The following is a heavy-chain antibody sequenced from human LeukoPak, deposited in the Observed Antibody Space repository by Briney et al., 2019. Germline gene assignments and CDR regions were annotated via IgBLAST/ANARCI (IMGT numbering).Heavy chain of an antibody. CDR3: ARDRSGRFVYYGMDV. CDR1: GFTFSSYA. V-gene: IGHV3-30-3*01. Sequence: GGSLRLSCAASGFTFSSYAMHWVRQAPGKGLEWVAVISYDGSNKYYADSVKGRFTISRDNSKKTLYLQMNSLRAEDTAVYYCARDRSGRFVYYGMDVWGQGTTVTVSS. J-gene: IGHJ6*02. D-gene: IGHD3-10*01. CDR2: ISYDGSNK.